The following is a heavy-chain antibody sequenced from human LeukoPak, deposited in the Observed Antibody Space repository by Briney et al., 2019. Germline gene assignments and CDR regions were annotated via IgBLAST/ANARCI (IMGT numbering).Heavy chain of an antibody. CDR1: GFTFTNAW. Sequence: PGGSLRLSCAVSGFTFTNAWMSWVRQAPGKGLEWVGRVKSKTDGGTTDYAAPVKGRFTVSRDDSKNTLYLQMSSLKPEDTAVYYCTTELNYGFFFDYWGQGTLVTVSS. CDR2: VKSKTDGGTT. CDR3: TTELNYGFFFDY. D-gene: IGHD3-10*01. J-gene: IGHJ4*02. V-gene: IGHV3-15*01.